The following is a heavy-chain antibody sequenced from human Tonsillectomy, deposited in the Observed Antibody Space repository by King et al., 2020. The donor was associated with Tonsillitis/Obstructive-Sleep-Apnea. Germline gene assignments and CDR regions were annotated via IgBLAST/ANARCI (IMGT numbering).Heavy chain of an antibody. CDR1: GYTFTRYS. Sequence: QLVQSGAEVMKPGASVKLSCKASGYTFTRYSMHWVRQAPGQGLEWMGIINPSGDSTIYAQTFQGKVTMTRDTSTRTVYMELSNLRSEDTAVYYCARDPFVGELSPTFSGFAYWGQGTVVTVSS. CDR3: ARDPFVGELSPTFSGFAY. J-gene: IGHJ3*01. CDR2: INPSGDST. D-gene: IGHD3-16*02. V-gene: IGHV1-46*01.